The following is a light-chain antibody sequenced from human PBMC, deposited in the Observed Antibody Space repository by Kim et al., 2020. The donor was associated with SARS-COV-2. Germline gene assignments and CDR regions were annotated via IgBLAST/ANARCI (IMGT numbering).Light chain of an antibody. Sequence: QSVLTQPPSVSAAPGQTVTISCSGSSSNIGKNYVSWYQQFPGTAPKLLIYDNDKRAAGIPDRFFGSKSGTSATLGITGLQTGDEADYYCGAWDNSLSAGIFGGGTQLTVL. CDR3: GAWDNSLSAGI. CDR2: DND. J-gene: IGLJ2*01. CDR1: SSNIGKNY. V-gene: IGLV1-51*01.